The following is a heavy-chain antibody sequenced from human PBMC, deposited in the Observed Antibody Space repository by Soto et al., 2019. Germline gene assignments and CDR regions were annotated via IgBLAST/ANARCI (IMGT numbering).Heavy chain of an antibody. J-gene: IGHJ3*02. CDR2: ISSSNSYI. D-gene: IGHD3-10*01. CDR3: ARDYYGSGGFGI. V-gene: IGHV3-21*01. Sequence: GGSLRLSCAASGFTFSSYSMNWVRQAPGKGLEWVSSISSSNSYIYYADSVKGRFTISRDNAKNSLYLQMNSLRAEDTAVYYCARDYYGSGGFGIWGQGTMVTVSS. CDR1: GFTFSSYS.